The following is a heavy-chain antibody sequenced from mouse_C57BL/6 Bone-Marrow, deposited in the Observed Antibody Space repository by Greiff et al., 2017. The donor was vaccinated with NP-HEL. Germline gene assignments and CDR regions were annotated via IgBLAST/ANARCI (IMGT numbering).Heavy chain of an antibody. Sequence: EVKLMESGPGLVKPSQSLSLTCSVTGYSITSGYYWNWIRQFPGNKLAWMGYISYDGSNNYNPSLKNRISITRDTSKNQFFLKLNSVTTEDTATYYCARGVRWLPTWGQGTLVTVSA. J-gene: IGHJ3*01. D-gene: IGHD2-3*01. CDR2: ISYDGSN. CDR3: ARGVRWLPT. CDR1: GYSITSGYY. V-gene: IGHV3-6*01.